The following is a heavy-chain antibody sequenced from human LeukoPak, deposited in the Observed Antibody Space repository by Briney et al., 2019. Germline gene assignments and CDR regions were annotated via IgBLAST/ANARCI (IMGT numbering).Heavy chain of an antibody. CDR3: TRAGSSSRVHY. CDR1: GFTFGDYA. J-gene: IGHJ4*02. CDR2: IRSKAYGGTT. Sequence: PGGSLRLSCTASGFTFGDYAMSWLRQAPGKGLEWVGFIRSKAYGGTTEYAASVKGRFTISRDDSKSIAYLQMNSLKTEDTAVYYCTRAGSSSRVHYWGQGTLVTVSS. D-gene: IGHD6-6*01. V-gene: IGHV3-49*03.